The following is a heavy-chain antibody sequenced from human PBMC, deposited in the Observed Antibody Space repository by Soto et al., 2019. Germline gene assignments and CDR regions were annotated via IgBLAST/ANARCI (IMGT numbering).Heavy chain of an antibody. D-gene: IGHD3-16*02. J-gene: IGHJ6*02. Sequence: PGGSLRLSCAASGFTVSSNYMSWVRQSPGKGLEWVSVIYSGGSTYYADSVKGRFTISRDNSRNTLYLQMNSLRAEDTAVYYCAREGSMITFGGVIVTYYGMDVWGQGTTVTVSS. CDR1: GFTVSSNY. CDR3: AREGSMITFGGVIVTYYGMDV. V-gene: IGHV3-66*01. CDR2: IYSGGST.